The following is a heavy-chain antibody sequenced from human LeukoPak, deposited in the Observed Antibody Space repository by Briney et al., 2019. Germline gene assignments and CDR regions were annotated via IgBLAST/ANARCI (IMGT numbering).Heavy chain of an antibody. CDR1: GDSVSSNNVT. CDR3: ARRLTQYDCFDP. J-gene: IGHJ5*02. D-gene: IGHD2-2*01. V-gene: IGHV6-1*01. Sequence: SQTLSLTCAISGDSVSSNNVTWNWIGQSPSRGLEWLGRTYYRSTWYNDYAVSVRGRITVNPDTSKNQFSLHLNSVTPEDTAVYYCARRLTQYDCFDPWGQGILVTASS. CDR2: TYYRSTWYN.